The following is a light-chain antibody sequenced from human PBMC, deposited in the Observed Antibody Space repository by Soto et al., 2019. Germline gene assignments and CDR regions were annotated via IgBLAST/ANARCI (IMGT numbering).Light chain of an antibody. CDR2: GAS. Sequence: VLTQSPATLSLSAGERATLSCRASQTITTELAWYQKKPGQPPRLLIYGASRRATGITDRFSGSGSGTEFTLTISSLQTEEFATYYCLQPNSYPWTVGQGTQVEIK. CDR3: LQPNSYPWT. J-gene: IGKJ1*01. V-gene: IGKV3-11*01. CDR1: QTITTE.